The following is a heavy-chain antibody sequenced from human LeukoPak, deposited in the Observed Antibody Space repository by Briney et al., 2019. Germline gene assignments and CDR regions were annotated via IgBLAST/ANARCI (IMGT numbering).Heavy chain of an antibody. V-gene: IGHV6-1*01. J-gene: IGHJ6*02. Sequence: SQTLSLTCAISGDSVSSNTAAWNWVRQSPSRGLEWLGRTYYRSKWYYDYAFSVKSRITINPDTSKNLFSLQLNSVTPEDTAVYYCARDPGYYHAMDVWGQETTVTVSS. CDR3: ARDPGYYHAMDV. D-gene: IGHD2-15*01. CDR1: GDSVSSNTAA. CDR2: TYYRSKWYY.